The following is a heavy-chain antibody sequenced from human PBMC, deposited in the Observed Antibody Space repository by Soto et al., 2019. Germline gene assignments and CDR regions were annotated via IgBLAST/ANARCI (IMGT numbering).Heavy chain of an antibody. D-gene: IGHD6-13*01. CDR3: ARGGYSPRWSFHX. V-gene: IGHV3-23*01. J-gene: IGHJ4*02. CDR1: GFTFSNYA. CDR2: IGCGGDGT. Sequence: GGSLRLSCSASGFTFSNYAMSWVRRAPGTGLAWVGTIGCGGDGTSYSASVKVRFTISRDNSKNTLYLQIKSLRADDTAVFHCARGGYSPRWSFHXWGQVALVPASX.